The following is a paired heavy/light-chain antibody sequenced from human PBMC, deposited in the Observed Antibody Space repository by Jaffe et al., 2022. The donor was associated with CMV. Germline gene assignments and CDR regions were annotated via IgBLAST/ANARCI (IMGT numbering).Heavy chain of an antibody. D-gene: IGHD5-12*01. J-gene: IGHJ6*02. CDR1: GFTFGDYA. CDR2: IRSKAYGGTT. CDR3: TRLPQKDIVATIYPYYYYGMDV. Sequence: EVQLVESGGGLVKPGRSLRLSCTASGFTFGDYAMSWFRQAPGKGLEWVGFIRSKAYGGTTEYAASVKGRFTISRDDSKSIAYLQMNSLKTEDTAVYYCTRLPQKDIVATIYPYYYYGMDVWGQGTTVTVSS. V-gene: IGHV3-49*05.
Light chain of an antibody. CDR1: QSVSSY. Sequence: EIVLTQSPATLSLSPGERATLSCRASQSVSSYLAWYQQKPGQAPRLLIYDASNRATGIPARFSGSGSGTDFTLTISSLEPEDFAVYYCQQRSNWPPWTFGQGTKVEIK. CDR2: DAS. CDR3: QQRSNWPPWT. J-gene: IGKJ1*01. V-gene: IGKV3-11*01.